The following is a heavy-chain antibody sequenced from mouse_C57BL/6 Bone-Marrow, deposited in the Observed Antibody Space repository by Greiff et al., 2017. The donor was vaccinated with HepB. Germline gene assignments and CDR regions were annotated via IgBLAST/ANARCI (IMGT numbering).Heavy chain of an antibody. CDR2: IDPSDSYT. J-gene: IGHJ4*01. CDR3: ARFVYMDY. V-gene: IGHV1-59*01. CDR1: GYTFTSYW. Sequence: QVQLKQPGAELVRPGTSVKLSCKASGYTFTSYWMHWVKQRPGQGLEWIGVIDPSDSYTNYNQKFKGKATLTVDTSSSTAYMQLSSLTSEDSAVYYCARFVYMDYWGQGTSVTVSS.